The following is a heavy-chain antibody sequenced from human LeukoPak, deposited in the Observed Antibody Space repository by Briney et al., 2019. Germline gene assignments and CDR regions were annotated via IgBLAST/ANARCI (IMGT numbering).Heavy chain of an antibody. D-gene: IGHD1-26*01. CDR3: ARLNDYYGAFDI. Sequence: PSETLSLTCTVSGGSISSYYWSWIRQPPGKGLEWIGYIYYSGSANYNPSLKSRVTISVDTSKNQFSLKLSSVTAADTAVYYCARLNDYYGAFDIWGQGTMVTVSS. V-gene: IGHV4-59*08. CDR1: GGSISSYY. CDR2: IYYSGSA. J-gene: IGHJ3*02.